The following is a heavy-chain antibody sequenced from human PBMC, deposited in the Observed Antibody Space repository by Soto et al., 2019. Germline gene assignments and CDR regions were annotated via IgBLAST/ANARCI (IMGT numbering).Heavy chain of an antibody. J-gene: IGHJ4*02. V-gene: IGHV3-33*01. CDR3: ARGVYSGYSSSWYESPYYFDY. CDR1: GFTFSSYG. Sequence: GGSLRLSCAASGFTFSSYGMHWVRQAPGKGLEWVAVIWYDGSNKYYADSVKGRFTISRDNSKNTLYLQMNSLRAEDTAVYFCARGVYSGYSSSWYESPYYFDYWGQGTLVTVSS. D-gene: IGHD6-13*01. CDR2: IWYDGSNK.